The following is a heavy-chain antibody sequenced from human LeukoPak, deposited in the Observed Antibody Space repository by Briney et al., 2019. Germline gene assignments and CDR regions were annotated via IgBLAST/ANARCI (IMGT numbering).Heavy chain of an antibody. D-gene: IGHD3-10*01. V-gene: IGHV3-7*03. J-gene: IGHJ4*02. CDR3: ARTMVRGVIGPLSIGFDY. CDR2: IKTDGSEK. Sequence: PGGSLRLSCAASGFTFSIYWMSWVRQAPGKGLEWVANIKTDGSEKRYVDSVKGRFTISRDNAKNSLYLQMNSLRAEDTAVYYCARTMVRGVIGPLSIGFDYWGQGALVTVSS. CDR1: GFTFSIYW.